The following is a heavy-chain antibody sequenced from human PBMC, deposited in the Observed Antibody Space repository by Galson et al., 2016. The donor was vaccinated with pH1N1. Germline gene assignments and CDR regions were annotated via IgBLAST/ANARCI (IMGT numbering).Heavy chain of an antibody. Sequence: SVKVSCKAYDYTFTSYAITWVRQAPGQGLEWMGSISGYNGNANYAQNVQGRVTLTTDTSTRTAYMELRSLTSDDTAVYYCAGPAMTGYLDHWGQGTLVTVSS. CDR2: ISGYNGNA. CDR1: DYTFTSYA. V-gene: IGHV1-18*01. J-gene: IGHJ4*02. D-gene: IGHD2-2*01. CDR3: AGPAMTGYLDH.